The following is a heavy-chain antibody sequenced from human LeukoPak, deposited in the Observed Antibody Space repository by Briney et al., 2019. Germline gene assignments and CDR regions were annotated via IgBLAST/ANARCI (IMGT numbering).Heavy chain of an antibody. CDR3: ARALGGYGDY. V-gene: IGHV3-30-3*01. D-gene: IGHD5-12*01. CDR2: ISYDGSNK. Sequence: GGSLRLSCAASGFTFSSYAMHWVRQAPGKGPERVAVISYDGSNKYYADSVKGRFTISRDNSKNTLYLQMNSLRAEDTAVYYCARALGGYGDYWGQGTLVTVSS. J-gene: IGHJ4*02. CDR1: GFTFSSYA.